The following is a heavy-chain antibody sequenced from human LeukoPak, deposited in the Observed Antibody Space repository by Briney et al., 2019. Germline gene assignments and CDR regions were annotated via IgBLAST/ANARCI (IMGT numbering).Heavy chain of an antibody. CDR1: GFTFSGSA. V-gene: IGHV3-73*01. J-gene: IGHJ4*02. D-gene: IGHD3-3*01. CDR3: ARRATKTSFWSGYNDY. Sequence: GGSLRLSCAASGFTFSGSAIHWVRQASGKGLEWVGRIRSKADNYATEYVASVKGRFIISRDDSKNTTFLQMNSLRAEDTAVYYCARRATKTSFWSGYNDYWGQGTLVTVSS. CDR2: IRSKADNYAT.